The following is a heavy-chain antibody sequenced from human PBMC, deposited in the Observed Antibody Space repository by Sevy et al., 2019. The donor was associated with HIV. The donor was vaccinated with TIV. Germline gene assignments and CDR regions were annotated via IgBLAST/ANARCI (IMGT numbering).Heavy chain of an antibody. V-gene: IGHV1-2*02. CDR2: INPNSGGT. CDR1: GYTFTGYY. CDR3: ARLIGYCSSTSCYFDY. Sequence: ASVKVSCKASGYTFTGYYMHWVRQAPGQGLEWMGWINPNSGGTNYEQKFQGRVTMTRDTSISTAYMELSRLRSDDTAVYYCARLIGYCSSTSCYFDYWGQGTLVTVSS. J-gene: IGHJ4*02. D-gene: IGHD2-2*01.